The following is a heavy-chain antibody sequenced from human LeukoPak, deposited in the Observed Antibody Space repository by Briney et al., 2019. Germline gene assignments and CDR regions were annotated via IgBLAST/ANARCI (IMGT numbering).Heavy chain of an antibody. J-gene: IGHJ4*02. CDR3: AKDPIYSSSWYYFDY. CDR1: GFTVSSNY. CDR2: ISGSGGST. D-gene: IGHD6-13*01. Sequence: GGSLRLSCAASGFTVSSNYMSWVRQAPGKGLEWVSAISGSGGSTYYADSVKGRFTISRDNSKNTLYLQMNSLRAEDTAVYYCAKDPIYSSSWYYFDYWGQGTLVTVSS. V-gene: IGHV3-23*01.